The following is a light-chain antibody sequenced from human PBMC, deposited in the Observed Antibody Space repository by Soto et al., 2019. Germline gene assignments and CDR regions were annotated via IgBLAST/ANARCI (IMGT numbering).Light chain of an antibody. J-gene: IGLJ2*01. Sequence: QSVLTQPPSVSGAPGQRVTISCTGSSSNIGAGYDVHWYQQLPGTAPKLLIYGNSNRPSGVPDRFSGSKSGTSASLAITGLQAEDEADYYCPSYDSSLSGENVVFGGGTKLTVL. CDR2: GNS. V-gene: IGLV1-40*01. CDR3: PSYDSSLSGENVV. CDR1: SSNIGAGYD.